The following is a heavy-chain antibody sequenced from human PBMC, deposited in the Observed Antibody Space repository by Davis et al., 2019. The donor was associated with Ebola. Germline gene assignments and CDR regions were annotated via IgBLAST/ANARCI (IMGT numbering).Heavy chain of an antibody. CDR3: ARDLTAVAGNIFDY. D-gene: IGHD6-19*01. CDR2: IYYSGST. Sequence: SETLSLTCTVSGGSISSGGYYWSWIRQHPGKGLEWIGYIYYSGSTYYNPSLKSRVTISVDKSKNQFSLKLSSVTAADTAVYYCARDLTAVAGNIFDYWGQGTLVTVSS. J-gene: IGHJ4*02. CDR1: GGSISSGGYY. V-gene: IGHV4-31*03.